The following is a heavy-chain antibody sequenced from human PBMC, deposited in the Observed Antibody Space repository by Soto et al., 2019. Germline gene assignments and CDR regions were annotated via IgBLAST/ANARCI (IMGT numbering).Heavy chain of an antibody. Sequence: PGGSLRHSCAASGFTFSSDSMNWVRQAPGKGLEWVSYISSSSTTIYYADSVKGRFTISRDNAKTSLYLQMNSLRAEDTAVYYCARVPDYYDSSRDQFHWGQGTQVTVSS. CDR3: ARVPDYYDSSRDQFH. CDR2: ISSSSTTI. V-gene: IGHV3-48*01. J-gene: IGHJ4*02. CDR1: GFTFSSDS. D-gene: IGHD3-22*01.